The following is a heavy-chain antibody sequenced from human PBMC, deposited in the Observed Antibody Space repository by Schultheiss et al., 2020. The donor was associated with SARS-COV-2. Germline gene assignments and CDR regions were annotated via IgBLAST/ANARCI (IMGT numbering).Heavy chain of an antibody. CDR2: IYYSGST. J-gene: IGHJ6*03. CDR3: ARVYYYYYMDV. Sequence: SGPTLVKPTQTLTLTCTFSGFSLSTSGVGVGWIRQPPGKRLEWIGSIYYSGSTNYNPSLKCRVTISVDTSKNQFSLKLSSVTAVDTAVYYCARVYYYYYMDVWGKGTTVTVSS. V-gene: IGHV4-39*07. CDR1: GFSLSTSGVG.